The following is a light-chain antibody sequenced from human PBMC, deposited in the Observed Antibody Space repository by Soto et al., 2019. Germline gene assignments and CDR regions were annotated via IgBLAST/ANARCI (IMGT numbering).Light chain of an antibody. J-gene: IGLJ2*01. CDR1: NVGRHE. Sequence: QSALTQPPSVSGTPGQGVIISCSNVGRHEVSWYQQVPGMAPKLLIHTTSQRPSGVPDRFSASKSGTSASLAIRGLQSEDEADYFCSSWDDSLSGVVFGRGTKLTVL. CDR2: TTS. V-gene: IGLV1-44*01. CDR3: SSWDDSLSGVV.